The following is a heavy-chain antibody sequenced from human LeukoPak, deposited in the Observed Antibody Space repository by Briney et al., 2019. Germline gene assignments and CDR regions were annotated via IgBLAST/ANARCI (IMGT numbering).Heavy chain of an antibody. CDR1: GYSISSGYY. CDR3: ARLGAYDFWSGYSPYYFDY. CDR2: IYHSGST. J-gene: IGHJ4*02. V-gene: IGHV4-38-2*01. Sequence: PSETLSLTXAVSGYSISSGYYWGWIRQPPGKGLEWIGSIYHSGSTYYNPSLKSRVTISVDTSKNQFSLKLSSVTAADTAVYYCARLGAYDFWSGYSPYYFDYWGQGTLVTVSS. D-gene: IGHD3-3*01.